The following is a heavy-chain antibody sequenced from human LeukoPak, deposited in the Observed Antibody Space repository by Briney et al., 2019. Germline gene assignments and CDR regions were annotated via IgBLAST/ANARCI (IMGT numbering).Heavy chain of an antibody. J-gene: IGHJ4*02. V-gene: IGHV1-69*13. D-gene: IGHD5-12*01. CDR2: IIPIFGTA. CDR1: GGTFSSYA. CDR3: AREAGSSGYDLPFDY. Sequence: ASVKVSCKASGGTFSSYAISWVRQAPGQGLEWMGGIIPIFGTANYVQKFQGRVTITADESTSTAYMELSSLRSEDTAVYYCAREAGSSGYDLPFDYWGQGTLVTVSS.